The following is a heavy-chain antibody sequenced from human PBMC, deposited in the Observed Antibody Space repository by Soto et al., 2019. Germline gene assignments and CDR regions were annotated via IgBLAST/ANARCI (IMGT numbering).Heavy chain of an antibody. J-gene: IGHJ4*02. V-gene: IGHV1-2*02. CDR3: AQDLSYCSGGSCYQHDGSDN. Sequence: ASVRVSCKASGYTFTGYYMHWVRQAPGQGLEWMGWINPNSGGTNYAQKFQGRFTISRDNSKNTLYLEMSSLRAEDTAIYFCAQDLSYCSGGSCYQHDGSDNWGQGTLVTVSS. CDR1: GYTFTGYY. CDR2: INPNSGGT. D-gene: IGHD2-15*01.